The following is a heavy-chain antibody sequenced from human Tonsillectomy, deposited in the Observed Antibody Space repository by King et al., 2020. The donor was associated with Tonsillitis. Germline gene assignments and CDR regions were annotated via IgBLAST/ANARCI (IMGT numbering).Heavy chain of an antibody. J-gene: IGHJ4*02. CDR1: GGSISNNNSY. D-gene: IGHD6-19*01. Sequence: QLQESGPGLVKPSETLSLTCTVSGGSISNNNSYWGWIRQPPGKGLEWIGSIYYRGNTYYNPSLRSRLTISVDTSKNQFSLKLRSVTAADTAVYYCARNRYTSGWFEAFGYLGQGTLVTV. CDR2: IYYRGNT. V-gene: IGHV4-39*01. CDR3: ARNRYTSGWFEAFGY.